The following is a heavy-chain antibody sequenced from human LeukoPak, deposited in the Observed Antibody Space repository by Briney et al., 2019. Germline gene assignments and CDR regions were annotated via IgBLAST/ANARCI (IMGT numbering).Heavy chain of an antibody. CDR3: ARDALSSWYPGWYFQH. V-gene: IGHV3-30*04. J-gene: IGHJ1*01. Sequence: GRSLRLSCAASGFTFSSYAMHWVRQAPGKGLEWVAVISYDGSNKYYADSVKGRFTISRDNSKNTLYLQMNSLRAEDTAVYYCARDALSSWYPGWYFQHWGQGTLVTVSS. CDR2: ISYDGSNK. CDR1: GFTFSSYA. D-gene: IGHD6-13*01.